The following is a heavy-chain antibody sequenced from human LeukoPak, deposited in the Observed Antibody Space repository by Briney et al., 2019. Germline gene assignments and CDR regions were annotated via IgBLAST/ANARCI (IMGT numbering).Heavy chain of an antibody. Sequence: GGSLRLSCAASGFTFSSYVMSWVRQAPGKGLEWASAISGSGGSTYYADSVKGRFTISRDNSKNTLYLQMNSLRAEDTAVYYCAKGYYDSSGYYKYYFDYWGQGTLVTVSS. CDR2: ISGSGGST. V-gene: IGHV3-23*01. J-gene: IGHJ4*02. D-gene: IGHD3-22*01. CDR1: GFTFSSYV. CDR3: AKGYYDSSGYYKYYFDY.